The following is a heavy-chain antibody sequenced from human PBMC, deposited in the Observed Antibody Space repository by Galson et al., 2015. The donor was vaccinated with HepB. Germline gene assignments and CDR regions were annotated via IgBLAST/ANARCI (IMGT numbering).Heavy chain of an antibody. J-gene: IGHJ4*02. D-gene: IGHD1-26*01. V-gene: IGHV3-7*03. CDR2: IKQDGSEK. Sequence: SLRLSCAASGFTFSSYWMSWVRQAPGKGLEWVANIKQDGSEKYYVDSVEGRFTISRDNAKNSLYLQMNSLRAEDTAVYYCARGPDSGSYYFDYWGQGTLVTVSS. CDR1: GFTFSSYW. CDR3: ARGPDSGSYYFDY.